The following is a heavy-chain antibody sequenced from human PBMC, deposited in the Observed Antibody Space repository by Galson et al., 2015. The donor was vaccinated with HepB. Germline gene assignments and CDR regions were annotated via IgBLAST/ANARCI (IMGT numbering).Heavy chain of an antibody. CDR1: GFTFSSYG. J-gene: IGHJ4*02. D-gene: IGHD2-15*01. CDR2: ISYDGSNK. Sequence: SLRLSCAASGFTFSSYGMHWVRRAPGKGLEWVAVISYDGSNKYYADSVKGRFTISRDNSKNTLYLQMNSLRAEDTAVYYCAKDGPGYCSGGSCYCIFAVDYWGQGTLVTVSS. V-gene: IGHV3-30*18. CDR3: AKDGPGYCSGGSCYCIFAVDY.